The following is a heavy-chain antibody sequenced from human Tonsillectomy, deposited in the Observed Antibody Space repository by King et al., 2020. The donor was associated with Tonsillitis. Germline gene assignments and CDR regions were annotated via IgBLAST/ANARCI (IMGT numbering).Heavy chain of an antibody. CDR2: IYSGGTST. Sequence: VQLVESGGGLVQPGGSLRLSCAASGFTFSSYAMSWVRQAPGKGLEWVSVIYSGGTSTYYADSVKGRFTISRDNSKNTLYLQMNSLSAEDTAVYYCAKDRGAIYYDLIGFYYSPAAFYYWGQGTLVPVSS. CDR1: GFTFSSYA. V-gene: IGHV3-23*03. CDR3: AKDRGAIYYDLIGFYYSPAAFYY. J-gene: IGHJ4*02. D-gene: IGHD3-22*01.